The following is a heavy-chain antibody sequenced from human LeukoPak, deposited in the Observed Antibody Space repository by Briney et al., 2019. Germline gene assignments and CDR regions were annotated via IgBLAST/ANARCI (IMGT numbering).Heavy chain of an antibody. V-gene: IGHV3-23*01. CDR1: GFTFSTYG. J-gene: IGHJ3*02. CDR3: ARGYSNYGYAFDI. Sequence: GGSLRLSCAASGFTFSTYGMNWVRQAPGKGLEWVSAISGSGGSTYYADSVKGRFTISRDNSKNTLYLQMNSLRAEDTAVYYCARGYSNYGYAFDIWGQGTMVTVSS. D-gene: IGHD4-11*01. CDR2: ISGSGGST.